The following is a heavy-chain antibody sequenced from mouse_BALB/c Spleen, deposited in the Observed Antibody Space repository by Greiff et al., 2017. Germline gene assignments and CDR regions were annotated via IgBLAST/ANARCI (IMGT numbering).Heavy chain of an antibody. D-gene: IGHD2-10*02. Sequence: VQLKQPGAELVMPGASVKMSCKASGYTFTDYWMHWVKQRPGQGLEWIGAIDTSDSYTSYNQKFKGKATLTVDESSSTAYMQLSSLTSEDSAVYYCARREYGNWFAYWGQGTLVTVSA. J-gene: IGHJ3*01. CDR3: ARREYGNWFAY. CDR1: GYTFTDYW. CDR2: IDTSDSYT. V-gene: IGHV1-69*01.